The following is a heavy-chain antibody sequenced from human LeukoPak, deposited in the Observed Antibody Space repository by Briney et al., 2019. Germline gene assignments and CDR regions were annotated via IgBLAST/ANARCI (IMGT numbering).Heavy chain of an antibody. D-gene: IGHD3-10*01. CDR3: VRQLGGSGSY. Sequence: GGSLRLSCAASGFTFSDYYMSWIRQAPGKGLEWVASIKQDGNEKSYVDSVKGRFTISRDNPKNSLYLQMSSLRAEDTAVYYCVRQLGGSGSYWGQGTLVTVSS. V-gene: IGHV3-7*01. J-gene: IGHJ4*02. CDR1: GFTFSDYY. CDR2: IKQDGNEK.